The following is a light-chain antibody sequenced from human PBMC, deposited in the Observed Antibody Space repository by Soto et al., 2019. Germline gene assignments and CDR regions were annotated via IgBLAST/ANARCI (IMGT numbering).Light chain of an antibody. CDR2: QDT. CDR3: CSYASSSAPWL. V-gene: IGLV2-23*01. Sequence: QSALTQPASVSGSPGQSITISCTGTNSDIGTYNLVSWYQQHPGKAPKLMIYQDTERPSGVSNRFSGSKSDNTASLTISGLQAEDEAYYYCCSYASSSAPWLFGGGTKVTVL. CDR1: NSDIGTYNL. J-gene: IGLJ2*01.